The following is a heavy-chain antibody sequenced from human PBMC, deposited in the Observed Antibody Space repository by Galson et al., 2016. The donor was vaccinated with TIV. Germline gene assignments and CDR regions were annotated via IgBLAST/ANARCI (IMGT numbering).Heavy chain of an antibody. CDR3: ARTLYGDSCGWYFDV. CDR1: GFSLSATGMC. Sequence: PALVKPTQALTLTCTFSGFSLSATGMCVSWIRQSPGKALEWLARIDWDDDKYYSTFLRTRLTISKDTSKNQVILTMAKMAPVDTATYYCARTLYGDSCGWYFDVWGRGPRVAVS. D-gene: IGHD4-17*01. CDR2: IDWDDDK. V-gene: IGHV2-70*11. J-gene: IGHJ2*01.